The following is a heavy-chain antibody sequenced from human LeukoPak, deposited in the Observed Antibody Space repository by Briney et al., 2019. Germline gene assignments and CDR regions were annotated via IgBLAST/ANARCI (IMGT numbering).Heavy chain of an antibody. D-gene: IGHD2-15*01. CDR1: GGSISSSY. Sequence: SETLSLTCTVSGGSISSSYWSWVRQPPGKGLEYIGYIYYSGTTNSNPSLKGRVTISLDTSKNQFSLKLSSVTAADTAVYYCARRRCSGGSCYSRYYYCGMDVWGQGTTDPVPS. CDR3: ARRRCSGGSCYSRYYYCGMDV. J-gene: IGHJ6*02. V-gene: IGHV4-59*08. CDR2: IYYSGTT.